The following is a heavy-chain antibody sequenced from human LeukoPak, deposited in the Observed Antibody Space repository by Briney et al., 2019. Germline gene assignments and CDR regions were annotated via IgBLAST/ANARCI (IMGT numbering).Heavy chain of an antibody. Sequence: SGTLSLTCTGSGVSLSSYYWSWLRQPPGRGLEGMGYIYYSGSTNYNPSLTSRGTISVDTSKNQFSLKLSSVTAADPAVYYCARGSYFRYYDSSGPFDYWGQGTLVTVSS. CDR3: ARGSYFRYYDSSGPFDY. CDR2: IYYSGST. V-gene: IGHV4-59*01. CDR1: GVSLSSYY. D-gene: IGHD3-22*01. J-gene: IGHJ4*02.